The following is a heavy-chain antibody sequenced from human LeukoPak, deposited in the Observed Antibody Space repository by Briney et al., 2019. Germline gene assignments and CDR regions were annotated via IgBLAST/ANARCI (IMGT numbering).Heavy chain of an antibody. CDR3: ATGLLQWFGELVSVY. CDR2: FDPEDGET. Sequence: ASVKVSCKVSGYTLTELSMHWVRQAPGKGLEWMGGFDPEDGETIYAQKFQGRVTMTEDTSTDTAYMELSSLRSEDTAVYYCATGLLQWFGELVSVYWGQGTLVTVSS. V-gene: IGHV1-24*01. D-gene: IGHD3-10*01. CDR1: GYTLTELS. J-gene: IGHJ4*02.